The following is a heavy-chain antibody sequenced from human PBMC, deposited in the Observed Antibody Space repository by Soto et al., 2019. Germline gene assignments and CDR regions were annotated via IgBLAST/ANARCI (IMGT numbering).Heavy chain of an antibody. CDR1: GFTFSSFA. Sequence: GGSLRLSCAASGFTFSSFAMHWVRQAPGKGLEWVAVISYDGSNKYYADSVKGRFTISRDNSKNTLYLQMNSLRAEDTAVYTCARDRSVTYYYYFDYWGQGTLVTVSS. CDR3: ARDRSVTYYYYFDY. J-gene: IGHJ4*02. CDR2: ISYDGSNK. D-gene: IGHD1-26*01. V-gene: IGHV3-30-3*01.